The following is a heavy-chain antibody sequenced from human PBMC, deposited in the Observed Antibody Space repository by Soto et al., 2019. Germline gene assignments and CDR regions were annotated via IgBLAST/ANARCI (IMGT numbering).Heavy chain of an antibody. CDR3: AREDNWNYQGVSGSGMDV. V-gene: IGHV3-33*01. CDR2: IWYDGSNK. CDR1: GFTFSSYG. D-gene: IGHD1-7*01. Sequence: GGSLRLSCAASGFTFSSYGMHWVRQAPGKGLEWVAVIWYDGSNKYYADSVKGRFTISRDNSKNTLYLQMNSLRAEDTAVYYCAREDNWNYQGVSGSGMDVWGQGTTVTVSS. J-gene: IGHJ6*02.